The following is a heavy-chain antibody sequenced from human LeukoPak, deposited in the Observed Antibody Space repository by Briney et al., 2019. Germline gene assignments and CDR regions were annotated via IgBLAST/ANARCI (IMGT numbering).Heavy chain of an antibody. CDR1: GFTVSSNY. CDR3: AREKPDGAYSSSWYYFDY. CDR2: IYSGGST. Sequence: GGSLKLSCAASGFTVSSNYMSWVRQAPGKGLEWVSVIYSGGSTYYADSVKGRFTISRDNSKNTLYLQMNSLRAEDTAVYYCAREKPDGAYSSSWYYFDYWGQGTLVTVSS. J-gene: IGHJ4*02. D-gene: IGHD6-13*01. V-gene: IGHV3-66*01.